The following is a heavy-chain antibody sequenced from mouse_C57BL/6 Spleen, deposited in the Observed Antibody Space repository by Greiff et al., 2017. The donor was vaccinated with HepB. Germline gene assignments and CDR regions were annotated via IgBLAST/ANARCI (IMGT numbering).Heavy chain of an antibody. D-gene: IGHD4-1*01. CDR3: ARGGTGTFDY. CDR2: ISYDGSN. CDR1: GCSITSGYY. V-gene: IGHV3-6*01. Sequence: ESGPGLVKPSQSLSLTCSVTGCSITSGYYWNWIRQFPGNKLEWMGYISYDGSNNYNPSLKNRISITRDTSKNQFFLKLNSVTTEDTATYYCARGGTGTFDYWGQGTTLTVSS. J-gene: IGHJ2*01.